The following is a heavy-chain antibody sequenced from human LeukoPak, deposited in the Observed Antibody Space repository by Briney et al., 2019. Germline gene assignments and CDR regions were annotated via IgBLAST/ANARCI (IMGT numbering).Heavy chain of an antibody. CDR3: ARGYSYGYRIDY. D-gene: IGHD5-18*01. J-gene: IGHJ4*02. CDR1: GFTFSSYW. Sequence: PGGSLRLSCADSGFTFSSYWMHWVRQAPGKGLVWVSRINSDGSSTSYADSVNGRFTISRDNAKNTLYLQMNSLRAEDTAVYYCARGYSYGYRIDYWGQGTLVTVS. CDR2: INSDGSST. V-gene: IGHV3-74*01.